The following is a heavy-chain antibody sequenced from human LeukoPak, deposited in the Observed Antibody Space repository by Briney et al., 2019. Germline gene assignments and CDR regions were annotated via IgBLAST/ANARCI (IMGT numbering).Heavy chain of an antibody. V-gene: IGHV3-23*01. CDR2: ISGSGGRT. Sequence: GGSLRLSCAVSGITLSNYGMSWVRQAPGKGLEWVAGISGSGGRTYYADSVKCRFTISRDNSKNTLYLQMNSLRSEDTAVYYCARDTFQPGLIDDWGQGTLVTVSS. CDR1: GITLSNYG. J-gene: IGHJ4*02. D-gene: IGHD2-2*01. CDR3: ARDTFQPGLIDD.